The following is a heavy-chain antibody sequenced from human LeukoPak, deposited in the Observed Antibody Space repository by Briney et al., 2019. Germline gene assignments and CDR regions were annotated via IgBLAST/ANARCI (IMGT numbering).Heavy chain of an antibody. V-gene: IGHV3-53*01. CDR1: GGSISSSSYY. Sequence: ETLSLTCTVSGGSISSSSYYWGWVRQAPGKGLEWVSVIYSGDNTDYADSVKGRFTISRDNSKNTLYLQMNSLRAEDTGVYYCARDWGYCSSTSCHVFDYWGQGTLVTVSS. D-gene: IGHD2-2*01. J-gene: IGHJ4*02. CDR3: ARDWGYCSSTSCHVFDY. CDR2: IYSGDNT.